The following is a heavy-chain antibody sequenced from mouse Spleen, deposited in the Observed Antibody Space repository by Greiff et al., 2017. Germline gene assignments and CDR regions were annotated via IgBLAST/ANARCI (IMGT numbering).Heavy chain of an antibody. CDR3: APARDAMDY. J-gene: IGHJ4*01. Sequence: QVQLQQSGPELVKPGASVKISCKASGYAFSSSWMNWVKQRPGKGLEWIGRIYPGDGDTNYNGKFKGKATLTADKSSSTAYMQLSSLTSEDSAVYFCAPARDAMDYWGQGTSVTVSS. CDR1: GYAFSSSW. CDR2: IYPGDGDT. V-gene: IGHV1-82*01.